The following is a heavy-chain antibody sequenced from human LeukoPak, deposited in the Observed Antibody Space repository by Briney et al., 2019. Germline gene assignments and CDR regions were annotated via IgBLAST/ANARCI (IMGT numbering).Heavy chain of an antibody. CDR2: INHSGST. D-gene: IGHD5-18*01. CDR3: ARAVDTALILRYYFDY. CDR1: GGSFSGYY. Sequence: SETLSLTRAVYGGSFSGYYWSWIRQPPGKGLEWIGEINHSGSTNYNPSLKSRVTISVDTSKNQFSLKLSSVTAADTAVYYCARAVDTALILRYYFDYWGQGTLVTVSS. J-gene: IGHJ4*02. V-gene: IGHV4-34*01.